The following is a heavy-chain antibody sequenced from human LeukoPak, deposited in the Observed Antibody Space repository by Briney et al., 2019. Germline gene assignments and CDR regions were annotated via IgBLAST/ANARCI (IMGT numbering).Heavy chain of an antibody. CDR3: ARDWGAYYHFFDY. J-gene: IGHJ4*02. D-gene: IGHD1-26*01. CDR2: IKQDGSER. Sequence: GGALRLSCEASGFSMSVYWMIWVRQAAGKDLEGVGNIKQDGSERNYVDSVKGRFTISRDNAKKSLYLQMNSLRAEDTAVYYCARDWGAYYHFFDYWGQGTLVTVSS. CDR1: GFSMSVYW. V-gene: IGHV3-7*01.